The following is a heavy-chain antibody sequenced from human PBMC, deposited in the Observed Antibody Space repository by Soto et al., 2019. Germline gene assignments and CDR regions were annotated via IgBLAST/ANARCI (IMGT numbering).Heavy chain of an antibody. CDR1: GGTFSSYA. J-gene: IGHJ4*02. V-gene: IGHV1-69*12. Sequence: QVQLVQSGAEVKKPGSSVKVSCKASGGTFSSYAISWVRQAPGQGLEWMGGIIPIFGTANYAQKFQGRVTITADESTSTAYMELSSLRSEDTAVYYCARDKGYGELLPRGTFDYWGQGTLVTVSS. CDR2: IIPIFGTA. CDR3: ARDKGYGELLPRGTFDY. D-gene: IGHD1-26*01.